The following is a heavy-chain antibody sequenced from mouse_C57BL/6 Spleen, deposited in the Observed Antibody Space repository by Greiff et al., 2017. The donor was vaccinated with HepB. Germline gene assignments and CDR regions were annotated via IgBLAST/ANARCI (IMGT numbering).Heavy chain of an antibody. CDR3: ARRVYYGSRNYFDY. CDR2: ISSGGSYT. V-gene: IGHV5-6*02. D-gene: IGHD1-1*01. J-gene: IGHJ2*01. CDR1: GFTFSSYG. Sequence: EVKLVESGGDLVKPGGSLKLSCAASGFTFSSYGMSWVRQTPDKRLEWVATISSGGSYTYYPDSVKGRFTISRDNAKNTLYLQMSSLKSEDTAMYYCARRVYYGSRNYFDYWGQGTTLTVSS.